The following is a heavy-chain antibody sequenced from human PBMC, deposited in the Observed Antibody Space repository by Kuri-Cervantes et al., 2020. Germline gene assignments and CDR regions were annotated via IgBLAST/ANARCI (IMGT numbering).Heavy chain of an antibody. CDR3: AREGAWELLGEPFDY. D-gene: IGHD1-26*01. CDR1: GYTFTSYG. Sequence: ASVKVSCKASGYTFTSYGISWVRQAPGQGLERMGWINPNSGGTNYAQKFQGRVTMTRDTSISTAYMELSRLRSDDTAVYYCAREGAWELLGEPFDYWGQGTLVTVSS. V-gene: IGHV1-2*02. CDR2: INPNSGGT. J-gene: IGHJ4*02.